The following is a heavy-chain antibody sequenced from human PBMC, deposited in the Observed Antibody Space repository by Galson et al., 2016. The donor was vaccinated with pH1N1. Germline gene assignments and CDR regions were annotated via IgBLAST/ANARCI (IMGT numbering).Heavy chain of an antibody. Sequence: SLRISCAASGFTFSSYWMTWVRQAPGKGLEWVASIKQDGSEKYYVDSVKGRFTISRDNAKNSLDLQMNSLRAEDTAVYYCARVRFMVRGTFDYWGQGTLVTVSS. D-gene: IGHD3-10*01. CDR3: ARVRFMVRGTFDY. J-gene: IGHJ4*02. CDR1: GFTFSSYW. CDR2: IKQDGSEK. V-gene: IGHV3-7*03.